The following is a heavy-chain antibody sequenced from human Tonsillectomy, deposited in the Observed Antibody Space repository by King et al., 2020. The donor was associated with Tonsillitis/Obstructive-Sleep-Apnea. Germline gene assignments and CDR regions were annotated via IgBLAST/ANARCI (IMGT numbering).Heavy chain of an antibody. CDR3: ARGKGERLLPEYWYFDL. Sequence: VQLQQWGAGLLKPSETLSLTCAVYGGSFSGYYWNWIRQPPGKGLEWIGEINHSGSTNYNPSLKSRVTISVDTSKNQFTLKLSSVTAADTAVYYCARGKGERLLPEYWYFDLWGRGTLVTVSS. D-gene: IGHD5-24*01. CDR1: GGSFSGYY. V-gene: IGHV4-34*01. CDR2: INHSGST. J-gene: IGHJ2*01.